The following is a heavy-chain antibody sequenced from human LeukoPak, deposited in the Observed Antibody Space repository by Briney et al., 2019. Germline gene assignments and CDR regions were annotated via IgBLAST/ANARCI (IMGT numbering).Heavy chain of an antibody. D-gene: IGHD6-13*01. CDR2: ISGSGGST. Sequence: GGSLRLSCAASGFTFSSYAMSWVRQAPGKGLEWVSAISGSGGSTYYTDSVKGRFTISRDNSKNTLYLQVSSLRAEDTAVYYCAKDGSAAPGGAYYFDYWGQGTLVTVSS. J-gene: IGHJ4*02. CDR3: AKDGSAAPGGAYYFDY. V-gene: IGHV3-23*01. CDR1: GFTFSSYA.